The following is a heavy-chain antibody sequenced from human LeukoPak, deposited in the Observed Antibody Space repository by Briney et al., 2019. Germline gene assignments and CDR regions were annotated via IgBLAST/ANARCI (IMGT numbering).Heavy chain of an antibody. J-gene: IGHJ6*02. CDR2: IRYDGSNK. CDR1: GFTFSSYG. D-gene: IGHD3-10*01. CDR3: AKDLAVELLWFGESQNYYYYGMDV. V-gene: IGHV3-30*02. Sequence: GGSLRLSCAASGFTFSSYGMHWVRQAPGKGLEWVAFIRYDGSNKYYADSVKGRFTISRDNSKNTLYLQMNSPRAEDTAVYYCAKDLAVELLWFGESQNYYYYGMDVWGQGTTVTVSS.